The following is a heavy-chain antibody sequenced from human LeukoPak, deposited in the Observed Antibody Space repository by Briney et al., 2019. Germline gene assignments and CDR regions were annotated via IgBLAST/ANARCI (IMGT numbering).Heavy chain of an antibody. CDR1: GGSISSSSYY. Sequence: SETLSLTCTVSGGSISSSSYYWGWIRQPPGKGLEWIGSIYYSGSTNYNPSLKSRVTISVDTSKNQFSLKLSSVTAADTAVYYCARNYGGNSVGYYFDYWGQGTLVTVSS. J-gene: IGHJ4*02. CDR3: ARNYGGNSVGYYFDY. D-gene: IGHD4-23*01. V-gene: IGHV4-39*07. CDR2: IYYSGST.